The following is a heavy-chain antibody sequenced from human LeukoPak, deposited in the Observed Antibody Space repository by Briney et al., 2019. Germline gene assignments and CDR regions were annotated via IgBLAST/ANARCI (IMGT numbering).Heavy chain of an antibody. CDR3: AVDSSSSYGWFDP. D-gene: IGHD6-6*01. V-gene: IGHV1-69*13. CDR1: GYTFTSYA. CDR2: IIPIFGTA. Sequence: GASVKVSCKASGYTFTSYAISWVRRAPGQGLEWMGGIIPIFGTANYAQKFQGRVTITADESTSTAYMELSSLRSEDTAVYYCAVDSSSSYGWFDPWGQGTLVTVSS. J-gene: IGHJ5*02.